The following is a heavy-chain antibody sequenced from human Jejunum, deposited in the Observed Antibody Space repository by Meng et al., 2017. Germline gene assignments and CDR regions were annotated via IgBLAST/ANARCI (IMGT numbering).Heavy chain of an antibody. D-gene: IGHD6-19*01. CDR1: GGSINTYY. CDR2: FYTTSGST. CDR3: ARSSVPSQYYFDY. Sequence: SETLSLTCTVSGGSINTYYWSWIRQSAGKGLEWIGRFYTTSGSTNYNPSFQSRVIMSVDTSKNQFSLKLTSVTAADTALYYCARSSVPSQYYFDYWGPGTLVTVSS. J-gene: IGHJ4*02. V-gene: IGHV4-4*07.